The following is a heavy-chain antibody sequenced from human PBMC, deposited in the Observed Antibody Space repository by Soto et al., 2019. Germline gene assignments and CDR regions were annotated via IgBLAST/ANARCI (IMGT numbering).Heavy chain of an antibody. CDR1: GGSFSGYY. CDR2: INHSGST. D-gene: IGHD3-16*01. V-gene: IGHV4-34*01. J-gene: IGHJ4*02. Sequence: PSETLSLTCAVYGGSFSGYYWSWIRQPPGKGLEWIGEINHSGSTNYNPSLKSRVTISVDTCKNQFSLKLSSVTAADTAVYYCARGLYDWGEGPCDYWGQGTLVTVSS. CDR3: ARGLYDWGEGPCDY.